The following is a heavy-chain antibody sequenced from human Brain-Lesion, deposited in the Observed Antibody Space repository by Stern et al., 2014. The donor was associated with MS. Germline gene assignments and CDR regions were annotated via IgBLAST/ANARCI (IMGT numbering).Heavy chain of an antibody. D-gene: IGHD4-17*01. CDR1: GNTFTNRY. CDR3: AEGGSYGFVY. V-gene: IGHV1-45*02. CDR2: ITHFTGNT. J-gene: IGHJ4*02. Sequence: VQLVESGAEVKKTGSSVKASCQASGNTFTNRYLHWVRQAPGQALEWMGWITHFTGNTNYAQNFQDRVTITMDRSMSTAYMDLSSLRSDDTAIYFCAEGGSYGFVYWGQGTLVTVSS.